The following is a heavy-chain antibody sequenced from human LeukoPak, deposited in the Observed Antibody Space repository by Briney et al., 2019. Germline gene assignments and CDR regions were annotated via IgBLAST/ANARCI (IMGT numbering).Heavy chain of an antibody. Sequence: SETLSLTCIVSGGSISNFYWSWIRQPPGKGLEYIGYISYSGSTNYNPSLKSRVTISVDTSKNQFSLKLSSVTAADTAVYYCARDTRDRVGATRTLVTGPFDYWGQGTLVTVSS. D-gene: IGHD1-26*01. CDR2: ISYSGST. CDR3: ARDTRDRVGATRTLVTGPFDY. CDR1: GGSISNFY. J-gene: IGHJ4*02. V-gene: IGHV4-59*01.